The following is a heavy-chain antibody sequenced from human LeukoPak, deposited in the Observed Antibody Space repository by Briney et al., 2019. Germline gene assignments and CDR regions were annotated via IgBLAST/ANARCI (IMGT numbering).Heavy chain of an antibody. V-gene: IGHV3-23*01. CDR2: ISTSGGNT. Sequence: PGGSLRLSCAASGFTFSSSAMSWVRQAPGKGLEWVSSISTSGGNTCYADSVKGRFTISRDNSKNTLYLQMNSLRAEDTALYYCTKDSAVAGALVDYWGQGALVTVSS. J-gene: IGHJ4*02. CDR3: TKDSAVAGALVDY. D-gene: IGHD6-19*01. CDR1: GFTFSSSA.